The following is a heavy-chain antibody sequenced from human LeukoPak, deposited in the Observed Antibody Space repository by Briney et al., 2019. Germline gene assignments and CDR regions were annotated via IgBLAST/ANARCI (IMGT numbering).Heavy chain of an antibody. CDR1: GGSVSSGSYY. D-gene: IGHD5-18*01. V-gene: IGHV4-61*01. CDR2: IYYSGST. Sequence: SETLSLTCTVSGGSVSSGSYYWSWIRQPPGKGLEWSGYIYYSGSTNYNPSLKSRVTISVDTSKNQFSLKLSSVTAADTAVYYCAREPGLWPYYFAYWGQGTLVTVSS. CDR3: AREPGLWPYYFAY. J-gene: IGHJ4*02.